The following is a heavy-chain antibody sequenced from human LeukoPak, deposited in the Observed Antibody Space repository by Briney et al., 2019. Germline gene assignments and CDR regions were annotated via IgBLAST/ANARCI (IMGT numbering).Heavy chain of an antibody. V-gene: IGHV4-31*03. CDR1: GGSISSGGYY. CDR2: IYYSGST. J-gene: IGHJ5*02. Sequence: TLSLTCTVSGGSISSGGYYWSWIRQRPGKGLEWIGYIYYSGSTYYNPSLKSRVTISVDTSKNQFSLKLSSVTAADTAVYYCARVKYYDILTGFPGWFDPWGQGTPVTVSS. D-gene: IGHD3-9*01. CDR3: ARVKYYDILTGFPGWFDP.